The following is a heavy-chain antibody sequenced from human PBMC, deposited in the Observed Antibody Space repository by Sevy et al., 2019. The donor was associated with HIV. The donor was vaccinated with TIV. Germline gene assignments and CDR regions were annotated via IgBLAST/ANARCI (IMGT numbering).Heavy chain of an antibody. CDR1: GYSFTDYW. J-gene: IGHJ4*02. D-gene: IGHD2-8*01. Sequence: GESLKISCKASGYSFTDYWIGWVRQMPGKGLERVGIISPGDSAIRYSRSFLGQVTISADKSLSAAYLKWDSLKASDTAIYYCARAPPYIVVPGVSDARGYYFDFWGQGALVTVSS. CDR2: ISPGDSAI. V-gene: IGHV5-51*01. CDR3: ARAPPYIVVPGVSDARGYYFDF.